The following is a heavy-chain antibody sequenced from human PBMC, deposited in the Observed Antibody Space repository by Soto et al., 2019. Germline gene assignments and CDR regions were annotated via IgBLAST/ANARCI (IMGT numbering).Heavy chain of an antibody. D-gene: IGHD4-17*01. CDR3: ATVNGDPDY. V-gene: IGHV4-39*01. CDR2: IYYSGST. CDR1: GGSISSSSYY. J-gene: IGHJ4*02. Sequence: SETLSLTCTVSGGSISSSSYYWGWIRQPPGKGLEWIGSIYYSGSTYYNPSLKSRVTISVDTSKNQFSLKLSSVTAADTAVYYCATVNGDPDYWGQGTLVTVSS.